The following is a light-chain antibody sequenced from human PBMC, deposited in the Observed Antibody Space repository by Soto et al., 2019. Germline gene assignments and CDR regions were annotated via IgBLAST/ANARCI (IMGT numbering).Light chain of an antibody. Sequence: QSALSQPASVSGSPGQSVTISCTGTRSDVGAYDLVCWYQQHPGKAPKLMIYDVSNRPSGVSNRFSGSKSGNTASLTISGLQAEDEADYYCSSYTSSSTPYVFGTGTKLTVL. CDR1: RSDVGAYDL. CDR2: DVS. V-gene: IGLV2-14*01. CDR3: SSYTSSSTPYV. J-gene: IGLJ1*01.